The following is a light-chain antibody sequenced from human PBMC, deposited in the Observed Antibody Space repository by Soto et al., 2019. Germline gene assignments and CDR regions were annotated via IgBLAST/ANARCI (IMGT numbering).Light chain of an antibody. CDR1: SSDVGGYNY. V-gene: IGLV2-8*01. CDR2: EVN. J-gene: IGLJ2*01. CDR3: SSYAGSNILV. Sequence: QSALTQPPSASGSPGQSITISCTGTSSDVGGYNYVSWYQQHPGNAPKLIIHEVNKRPSGVPDRLSGSKSGNTASLTVTGLQAEDEADYYCSSYAGSNILVFGEGTKLTVL.